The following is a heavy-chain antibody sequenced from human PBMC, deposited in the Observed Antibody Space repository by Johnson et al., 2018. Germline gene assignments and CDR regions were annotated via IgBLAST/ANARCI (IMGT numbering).Heavy chain of an antibody. CDR1: GGTFSSYA. Sequence: QVQLVESGAEVKKPGSSVKVSCKASGGTFSSYAISWVRQAPGQGLEWMGGIIPIFGTANYAQKFQGRVTITADESTSTADMGLSSLRSEDTAGYYWARDVYGGSYYKESGDYYYGMDVWGQGTTVTVSS. J-gene: IGHJ6*02. D-gene: IGHD1-26*01. V-gene: IGHV1-69*12. CDR3: ARDVYGGSYYKESGDYYYGMDV. CDR2: IIPIFGTA.